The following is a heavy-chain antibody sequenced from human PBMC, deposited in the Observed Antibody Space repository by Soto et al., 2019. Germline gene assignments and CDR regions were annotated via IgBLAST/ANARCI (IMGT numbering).Heavy chain of an antibody. CDR2: IIPIFGTA. V-gene: IGHV1-69*12. CDR3: ARAKDAYYDILTGYYWGVVFDP. D-gene: IGHD3-9*01. CDR1: GGTFSSYA. Sequence: QVQLVQSGAEVKKPGSSVKVSCKASGGTFSSYAISWVRQAPGQGLEWMGGIIPIFGTANYAQKFQGRVTITADESTSTAYMELSSLRYEDTAVYYCARAKDAYYDILTGYYWGVVFDPWGQGTLVTVSS. J-gene: IGHJ5*02.